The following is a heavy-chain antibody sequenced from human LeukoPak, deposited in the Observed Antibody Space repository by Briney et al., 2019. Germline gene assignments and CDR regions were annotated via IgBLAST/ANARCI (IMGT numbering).Heavy chain of an antibody. CDR3: ARPSSYYDSSGLEN. CDR2: IIPIFGTA. Sequence: SVKVSCKXSGGTFSSYAISWVRQAPGQGLEWMGGIIPIFGTANYAQKFQGRVTITTDESTSTAYMELSSLRSEDTAVYYCARPSSYYDSSGLENWGQGTLVTVSS. J-gene: IGHJ4*02. V-gene: IGHV1-69*05. D-gene: IGHD3-22*01. CDR1: GGTFSSYA.